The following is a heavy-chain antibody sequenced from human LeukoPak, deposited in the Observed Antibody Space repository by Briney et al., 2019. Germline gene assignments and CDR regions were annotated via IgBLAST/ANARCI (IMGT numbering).Heavy chain of an antibody. CDR2: INHSGTT. Sequence: SETLSLTCAVYGESFRGYYWTWIRQPPGKGLEWIGGINHSGTTNYNPSLKSRVTIATNKSKKQFTLNLSSVTATDTAVYYCARRPRNSGNDGGPPGLDYWGQGTLVTVSS. J-gene: IGHJ4*02. CDR1: GESFRGYY. CDR3: ARRPRNSGNDGGPPGLDY. D-gene: IGHD1-26*01. V-gene: IGHV4-34*01.